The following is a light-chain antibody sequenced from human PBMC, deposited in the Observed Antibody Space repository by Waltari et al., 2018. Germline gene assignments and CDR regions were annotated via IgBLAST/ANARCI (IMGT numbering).Light chain of an antibody. CDR2: YDS. J-gene: IGLJ1*01. V-gene: IGLV3-21*04. CDR3: HVWHAALDPGV. Sequence: QPPSVSVAPGETARITCGGDNIGSYSVHWYQQRPGQAPILIMRYDSDRPSGIPDRFSGFNSGNTATLTISRVEAGDEADYYCHVWHAALDPGVFGSGTEVTVL. CDR1: NIGSYS.